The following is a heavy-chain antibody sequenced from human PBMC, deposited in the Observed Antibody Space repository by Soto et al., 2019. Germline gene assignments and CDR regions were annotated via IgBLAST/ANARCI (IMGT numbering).Heavy chain of an antibody. Sequence: PSETLSLTCTVSGGSISSSSYYWGWIRQPPGKGLEWIGSIYCSGSTYYNPSLKSRVTISVDTSKNQFSLKLSSVTAADTAVYYCAKDPNYYRSGTYFDYWGQGTLVTVSS. D-gene: IGHD3-10*01. CDR2: IYCSGST. J-gene: IGHJ4*02. CDR1: GGSISSSSYY. CDR3: AKDPNYYRSGTYFDY. V-gene: IGHV4-39*02.